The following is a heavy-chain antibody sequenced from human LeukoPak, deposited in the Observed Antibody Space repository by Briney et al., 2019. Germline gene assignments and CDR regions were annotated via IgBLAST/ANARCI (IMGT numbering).Heavy chain of an antibody. CDR1: GFTFSSYA. CDR3: AKSIVGATGDAFDI. V-gene: IGHV3-23*01. D-gene: IGHD1-26*01. CDR2: ISGSTGST. Sequence: GGSLRLSCAASGFTFSSYAMSWVRQAPGQGLEWVSYISGSTGSTYYADSVKGRFTISRDNSKDTLYLQMNSLRAEDTAMYYCAKSIVGATGDAFDIWGQGTMVTVSS. J-gene: IGHJ3*02.